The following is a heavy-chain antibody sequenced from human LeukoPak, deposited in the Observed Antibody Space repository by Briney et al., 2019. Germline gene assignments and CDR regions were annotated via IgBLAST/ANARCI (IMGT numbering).Heavy chain of an antibody. CDR3: ARDLYPRV. V-gene: IGHV3-7*01. CDR1: GFTFNSYA. J-gene: IGHJ4*02. Sequence: GGSLRLSCAASGFTFNSYAMSWFRQAPGKGLEWVANIKQDGSEKYYVDSVKGRFTISRDNAKDSLYLQMNSLRAEDTAVYYCARDLYPRVWGQGTLVTVSS. CDR2: IKQDGSEK. D-gene: IGHD5-24*01.